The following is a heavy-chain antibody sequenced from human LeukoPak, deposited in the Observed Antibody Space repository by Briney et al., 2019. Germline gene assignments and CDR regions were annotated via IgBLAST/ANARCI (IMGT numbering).Heavy chain of an antibody. CDR1: GGSISSSSYY. D-gene: IGHD1-26*01. V-gene: IGHV4-39*01. CDR2: IYYSGST. J-gene: IGHJ4*02. CDR3: ARLHLTGYSGY. Sequence: SETLSLTCTVSGGSISSSSYYWGWIRQPPGKGLEWIVSIYYSGSTYYNPSLKSRVTISVDTSKNQFSLKLSSVTAADTAVYYCARLHLTGYSGYWGQGTLVTVSS.